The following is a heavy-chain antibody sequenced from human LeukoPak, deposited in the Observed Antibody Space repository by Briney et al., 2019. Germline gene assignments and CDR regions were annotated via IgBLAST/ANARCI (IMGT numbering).Heavy chain of an antibody. Sequence: SETLSLTCAVYGGSFSGYYWSWIRQPPGKGLEWIGEINHSGSTNYNPSLKSRVTISVDTSKNQFSLKLSSVTAADTAVYYCARALDSRSSRYQAFEEWGQGTLVTVSS. CDR2: INHSGST. V-gene: IGHV4-34*01. J-gene: IGHJ4*02. D-gene: IGHD2-2*01. CDR3: ARALDSRSSRYQAFEE. CDR1: GGSFSGYY.